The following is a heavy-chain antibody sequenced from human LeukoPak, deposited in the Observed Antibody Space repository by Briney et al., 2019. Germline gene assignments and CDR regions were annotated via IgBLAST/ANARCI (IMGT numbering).Heavy chain of an antibody. Sequence: SETLSLTCTVSGGSVSSYHWSWIRQPPGKGLERIGYIYDSGSTNYNPSLKSRVTISVDTSKNQFSLKLSSVTAADTAVYYCARAPRIDEWFGEFSYYFDSWGQGTLVTVSS. CDR1: GGSVSSYH. V-gene: IGHV4-59*02. J-gene: IGHJ4*02. D-gene: IGHD3-10*01. CDR3: ARAPRIDEWFGEFSYYFDS. CDR2: IYDSGST.